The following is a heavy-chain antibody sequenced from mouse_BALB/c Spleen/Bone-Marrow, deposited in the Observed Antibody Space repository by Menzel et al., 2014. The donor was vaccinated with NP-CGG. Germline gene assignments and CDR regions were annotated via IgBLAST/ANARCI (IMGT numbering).Heavy chain of an antibody. CDR1: GYTFTSYW. D-gene: IGHD2-4*01. CDR2: IDPSDSYT. Sequence: VQLVESGAELVKPGASVKLSCKASGYTFTSYWMHWVKQRPGQGLEWIGEIDPSDSYTNYNQKFKGKATLTVDKSSSTAYMQLSSLPSEDSAVYYCARSRGYYDYWYFDVWGAGTTVTVSS. J-gene: IGHJ1*01. CDR3: ARSRGYYDYWYFDV. V-gene: IGHV1-69*02.